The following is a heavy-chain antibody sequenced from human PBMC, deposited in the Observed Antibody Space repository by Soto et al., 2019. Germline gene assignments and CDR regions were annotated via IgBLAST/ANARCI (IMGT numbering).Heavy chain of an antibody. D-gene: IGHD3-22*01. V-gene: IGHV3-33*01. CDR1: GFTFSSYG. CDR2: IWYDGSNK. J-gene: IGHJ3*02. CDR3: ATYYDSSGYSRAFDI. Sequence: GGSLRLSCAASGFTFSSYGMHWVRQAPGKGLEWVAVIWYDGSNKYYADSVKGRFTISRDNSKNTLYLQMNSLRAEDTAVYYCATYYDSSGYSRAFDIWGQGTMVTVSS.